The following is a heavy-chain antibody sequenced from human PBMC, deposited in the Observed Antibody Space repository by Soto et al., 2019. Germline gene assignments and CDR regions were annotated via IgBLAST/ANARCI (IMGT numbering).Heavy chain of an antibody. D-gene: IGHD1-7*01. J-gene: IGHJ6*03. CDR2: FYYSGST. CDR1: GGSISSYY. CDR3: ARHVGYNWNYGVYYYYYMDV. Sequence: SETLSLTCTVSGGSISSYYWSWIRQPPGKGLEWIGYFYYSGSTNYNPSLKSRVTISVDTSKNQFSLKLSSVTAADTAVYYCARHVGYNWNYGVYYYYYMDVWGKGTTVTVSS. V-gene: IGHV4-59*08.